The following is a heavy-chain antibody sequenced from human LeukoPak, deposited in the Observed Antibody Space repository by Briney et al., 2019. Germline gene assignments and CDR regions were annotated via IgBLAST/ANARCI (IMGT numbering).Heavy chain of an antibody. D-gene: IGHD2-21*01. CDR1: GFTVSSNY. J-gene: IGHJ4*02. CDR3: ARNIGGVGY. Sequence: GGSLRLSCVVSGFTVSSNYMSWVRQAPGKGLEWVSVIYSGGSTYYSDSVKGRFTISRDNSKNSLYLQMNSLRAEDTAVYSCARNIGGVGYWGQGTLVTVSS. V-gene: IGHV3-53*01. CDR2: IYSGGST.